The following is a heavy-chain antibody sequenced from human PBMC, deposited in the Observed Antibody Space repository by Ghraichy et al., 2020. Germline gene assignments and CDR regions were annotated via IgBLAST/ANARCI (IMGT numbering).Heavy chain of an antibody. Sequence: SETLSLTCAVSGGSISSSNWWSWVRQPPGKGLEWIVEIYHSGSTNYNPSLRSRVTISIDKSKNQLSLKLSSVTAADTAVDYCAISGGGRQQLENWFDPWGQGTPVTVSS. J-gene: IGHJ5*02. V-gene: IGHV4-4*02. CDR1: GGSISSSNW. CDR3: AISGGGRQQLENWFDP. CDR2: IYHSGST. D-gene: IGHD6-13*01.